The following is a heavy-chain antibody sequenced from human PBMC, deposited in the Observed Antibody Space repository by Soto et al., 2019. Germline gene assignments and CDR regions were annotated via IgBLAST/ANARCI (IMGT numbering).Heavy chain of an antibody. CDR1: GFTFSGSA. J-gene: IGHJ4*02. V-gene: IGHV3-73*02. CDR3: ARGVYDCWRGHPKGPDY. D-gene: IGHD3-3*01. Sequence: EVQLVESGGGLVQPGGSLKVSCAASGFTFSGSAMHWVRQASGKGLEWVGRIRSKANDYATAYAVSVKGRFTISRDDSRNTAYLQMNSLKTEDTAVYYCARGVYDCWRGHPKGPDYWGQGPVVTVSS. CDR2: IRSKANDYAT.